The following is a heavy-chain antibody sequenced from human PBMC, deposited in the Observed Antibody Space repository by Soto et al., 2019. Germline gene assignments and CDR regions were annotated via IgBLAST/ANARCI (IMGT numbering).Heavy chain of an antibody. V-gene: IGHV4-59*01. CDR2: IYYSGST. CDR3: ARDKGSSTVTTNYFDY. Sequence: SETLSLTCTVSGGSISSYYWSWIRQPPGKGLEWIGYIYYSGSTDYNPSLKSRYNPSLKSRVTISVDTSKNQFSLKLSSVTAADTAVYYCARDKGSSTVTTNYFDYWGQGTLVTVSS. D-gene: IGHD4-17*01. CDR1: GGSISSYY. J-gene: IGHJ4*02.